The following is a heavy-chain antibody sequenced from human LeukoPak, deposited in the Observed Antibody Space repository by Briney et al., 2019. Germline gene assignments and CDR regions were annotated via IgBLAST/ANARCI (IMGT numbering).Heavy chain of an antibody. Sequence: GRSLRLSCAASGFTFSSYGMHWVRQAPGKGLEWVAVISYDGSNKYYADSVKGRFTISRDNSKNTLYLQMNSLRAEDTAVYYCANPGIAVAGTGYWGQGTLVTVSS. CDR3: ANPGIAVAGTGY. V-gene: IGHV3-30*18. D-gene: IGHD6-19*01. CDR1: GFTFSSYG. CDR2: ISYDGSNK. J-gene: IGHJ4*02.